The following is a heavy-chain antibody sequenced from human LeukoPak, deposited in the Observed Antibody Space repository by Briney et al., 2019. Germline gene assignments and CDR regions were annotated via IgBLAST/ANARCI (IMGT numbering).Heavy chain of an antibody. V-gene: IGHV1-69*04. J-gene: IGHJ3*02. CDR3: ARDGAVTTDAFDI. D-gene: IGHD4-17*01. CDR2: IIPILGIA. Sequence: SVKVSCKASGRTFSSYAISWVRQAPGQGLEWMGRIIPILGIANYAQKFQGRVTITADKSTSTAYMELSSLRSEDTAVYYCARDGAVTTDAFDIWGQGTMVTVSS. CDR1: GRTFSSYA.